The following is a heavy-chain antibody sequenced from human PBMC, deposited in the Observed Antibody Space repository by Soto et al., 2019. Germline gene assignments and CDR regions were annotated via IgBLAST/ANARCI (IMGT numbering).Heavy chain of an antibody. Sequence: SETLSLTCAVYGGSFSGYYWSWIRQPPGKGLEWIGEINHSGSTNYNPSLKSRVTISVDTSKNQFSLKLSSVTAADTAVYYCARYPLLYYGSGSYHLLPHYYYYGMDAWGQGTTVT. CDR1: GGSFSGYY. CDR3: ARYPLLYYGSGSYHLLPHYYYYGMDA. V-gene: IGHV4-34*01. J-gene: IGHJ6*02. D-gene: IGHD3-10*01. CDR2: INHSGST.